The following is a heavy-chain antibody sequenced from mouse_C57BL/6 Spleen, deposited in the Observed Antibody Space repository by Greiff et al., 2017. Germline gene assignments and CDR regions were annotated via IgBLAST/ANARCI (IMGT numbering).Heavy chain of an antibody. J-gene: IGHJ4*01. CDR1: GYTFTSYW. CDR2: INPSSGYT. D-gene: IGHD3-2*02. CDR3: ASGAQADPSCYYAMDY. Sequence: QVQLQQSGAELAKPGASVKLSCKASGYTFTSYWMHWVKQRPGQGLEWIGYINPSSGYTKYNQKFKDKATLTADKSSSTAYMQLNSLTYEDSAVYYCASGAQADPSCYYAMDYWGQGTSVTVSS. V-gene: IGHV1-7*01.